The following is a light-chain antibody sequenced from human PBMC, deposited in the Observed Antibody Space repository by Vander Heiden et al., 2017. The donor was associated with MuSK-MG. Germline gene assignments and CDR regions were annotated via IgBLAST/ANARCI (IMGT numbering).Light chain of an antibody. CDR2: SNS. Sequence: QSVLTPPPSASGTPGQRVTISCSGSSSNIGTNTVSWYQQLPGAAPKLLISSNSQRPSGVPDRVSVSKSGNSASLAISGLQAEDEANYYGAAWDDSINGPVFGGGTKLTVL. V-gene: IGLV1-44*01. CDR1: SSNIGTNT. J-gene: IGLJ2*01. CDR3: AAWDDSINGPV.